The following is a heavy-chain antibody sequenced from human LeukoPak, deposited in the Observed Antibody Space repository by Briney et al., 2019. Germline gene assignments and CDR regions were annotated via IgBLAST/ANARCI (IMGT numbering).Heavy chain of an antibody. CDR3: ARGRSYISFDAAPGYYYMEV. CDR1: GGSISSSSYY. Sequence: PSETLSLTCTVSGGSISSSSYYWGWIRQPPWKGLEWIGRIYYSGSTYYNPSLKSRVTISVDTSKNQFSLKLSSVTAADTAVYYRARGRSYISFDAAPGYYYMEVSGTRTPVTVSS. V-gene: IGHV4-39*07. D-gene: IGHD6-6*01. CDR2: IYYSGST. J-gene: IGHJ6*03.